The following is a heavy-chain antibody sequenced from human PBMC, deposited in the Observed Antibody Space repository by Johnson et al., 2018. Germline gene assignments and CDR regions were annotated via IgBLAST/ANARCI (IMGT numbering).Heavy chain of an antibody. D-gene: IGHD1-26*01. CDR2: ISYDGSNK. V-gene: IGHV3-30*03. CDR1: GFTFSSYG. CDR3: GVGARGDAFDI. J-gene: IGHJ3*02. Sequence: QVQLVQSGGGVVQPGRSLRLSCAASGFTFSSYGMHWVRQAPGKGLEWVAVISYDGSNKYYADSVKGRFTISRDNSKNTLYLQMNSLRAEDTAVYYCGVGARGDAFDIWGQGTMVTVSS.